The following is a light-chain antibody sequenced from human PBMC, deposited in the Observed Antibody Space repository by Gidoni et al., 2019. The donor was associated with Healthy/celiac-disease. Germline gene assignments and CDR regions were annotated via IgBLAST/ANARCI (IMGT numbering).Light chain of an antibody. CDR2: GAS. Sequence: EIVLTPSPGTLSLSPGERATLSCRASQSVSSSYLAWYQQKPGQAPRLLIYGASSRATGIPDRFSGSGSGTDFTLTISRLEPEDFAVYYCHQYGSSQGTFGQGTKVEIK. CDR3: HQYGSSQGT. J-gene: IGKJ1*01. CDR1: QSVSSSY. V-gene: IGKV3-20*01.